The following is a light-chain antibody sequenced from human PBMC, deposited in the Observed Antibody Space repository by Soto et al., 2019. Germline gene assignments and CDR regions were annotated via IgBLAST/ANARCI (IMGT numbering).Light chain of an antibody. V-gene: IGKV1-5*03. CDR2: RAS. J-gene: IGKJ3*01. Sequence: DIQMTQSPSTLSASVGDRVTITCRASQSINSWLAWYQQKPGKAPKLLIYRASTLEGGVPSRFSGSGSGTEFTLTISSLQPDDFSTYCCQHYDSYSRTFGPGTKVDIK. CDR3: QHYDSYSRT. CDR1: QSINSW.